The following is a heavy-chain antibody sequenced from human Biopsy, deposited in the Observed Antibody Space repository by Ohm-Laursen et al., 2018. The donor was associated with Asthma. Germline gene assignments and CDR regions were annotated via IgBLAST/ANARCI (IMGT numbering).Heavy chain of an antibody. Sequence: SSEKVACKASGGTFSSHSISWVRQAPGQGLEWMGGIIPIFDTPNYAQKFQGRVTITADESTTTAYMELSSLRSEDTAVYYCVTSGGDYGYFGLDVWGQGTTVPVSS. CDR1: GGTFSSHS. D-gene: IGHD4-17*01. CDR3: VTSGGDYGYFGLDV. V-gene: IGHV1-69*01. CDR2: IIPIFDTP. J-gene: IGHJ6*02.